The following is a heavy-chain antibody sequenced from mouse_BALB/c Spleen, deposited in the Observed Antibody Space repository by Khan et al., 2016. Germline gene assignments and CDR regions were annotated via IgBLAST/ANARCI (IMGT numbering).Heavy chain of an antibody. Sequence: EVELVESGGDLVKPGGSLKLSCAASGCTFSSYGMSWVRQTPDKRLEWVATISSGGSYTYYPDSVKGRFTISRDNAKNTLYLQMSSLKSEDTAMXYCAIQGGYGNRAWVAYWGQGTLVTVSA. J-gene: IGHJ3*01. V-gene: IGHV5-6*01. CDR3: AIQGGYGNRAWVAY. CDR1: GCTFSSYG. D-gene: IGHD2-10*02. CDR2: ISSGGSYT.